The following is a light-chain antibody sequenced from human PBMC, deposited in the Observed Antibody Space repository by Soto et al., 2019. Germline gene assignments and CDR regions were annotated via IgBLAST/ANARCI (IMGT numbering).Light chain of an antibody. CDR2: KAA. Sequence: DIQMTQSPSTLSASVGDRVTITCRASQSISNWLAWYQQKPGKAPKLLIYKAASLESGVPSRCSGGGCGTEFTFSISRLQADVFVSYYCQQYDCHSTFGQGTKVEIK. CDR3: QQYDCHST. J-gene: IGKJ1*01. V-gene: IGKV1-5*03. CDR1: QSISNW.